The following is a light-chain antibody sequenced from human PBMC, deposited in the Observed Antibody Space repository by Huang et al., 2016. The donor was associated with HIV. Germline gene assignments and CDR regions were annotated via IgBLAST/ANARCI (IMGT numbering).Light chain of an antibody. CDR2: GSS. V-gene: IGKV3-15*01. CDR3: HQYINWLLS. Sequence: ILILPSPATLSVFLGFRVTLSCRANRSVSTNLAWYQQRPGQAPRLLIYGSSTRAPGVPARFSGSGSGTDFSLTISSLQSEDFALYYGHQYINWLLSFGGGTRVDI. CDR1: RSVSTN. J-gene: IGKJ4*01.